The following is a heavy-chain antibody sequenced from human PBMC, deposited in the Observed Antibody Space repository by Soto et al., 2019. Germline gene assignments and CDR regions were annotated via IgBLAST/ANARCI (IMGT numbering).Heavy chain of an antibody. Sequence: SETLSLTCTVSGGSISSVGYYWSWIRQHPGKGLEWIGYIYYSGSTYYNPSLKSRVTISVDTSKNQFSLKLSSVTAADTAVYYCARDPSYSSGWYWFDPWGQGTLVTVSS. V-gene: IGHV4-31*03. D-gene: IGHD6-19*01. J-gene: IGHJ5*02. CDR3: ARDPSYSSGWYWFDP. CDR1: GGSISSVGYY. CDR2: IYYSGST.